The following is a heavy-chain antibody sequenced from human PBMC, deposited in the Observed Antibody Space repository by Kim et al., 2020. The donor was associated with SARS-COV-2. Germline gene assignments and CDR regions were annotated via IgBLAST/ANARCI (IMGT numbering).Heavy chain of an antibody. J-gene: IGHJ6*02. CDR3: ATVSVTMVRGVITPDYYYYGMDV. CDR2: FDPEDGET. D-gene: IGHD3-10*01. V-gene: IGHV1-24*01. CDR1: GYTLTELS. Sequence: ASVKVSCKVSGYTLTELSMHWVRQAPGKGLEWMGGFDPEDGETICAQKFQGRVTMTEDTSTDTAYMELSSLRSEDTAVYYCATVSVTMVRGVITPDYYYYGMDVWGQGTTVTVSS.